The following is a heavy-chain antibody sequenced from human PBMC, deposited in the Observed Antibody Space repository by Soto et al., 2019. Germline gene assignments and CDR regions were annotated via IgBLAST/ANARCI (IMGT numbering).Heavy chain of an antibody. CDR1: GFTFSSYS. J-gene: IGHJ4*02. V-gene: IGHV3-48*01. CDR2: ISSSSSTI. CDR3: SRELYDSSGYYAPFDY. Sequence: PGGSLRLSCAASGFTFSSYSMNWVLQAPGKGLEWVSYISSSSSTIYYADSVKGRFTISRDNAKNSLYLQMNSLRAEDTAVYYCSRELYDSSGYYAPFDYWGQGTLVTVSS. D-gene: IGHD3-22*01.